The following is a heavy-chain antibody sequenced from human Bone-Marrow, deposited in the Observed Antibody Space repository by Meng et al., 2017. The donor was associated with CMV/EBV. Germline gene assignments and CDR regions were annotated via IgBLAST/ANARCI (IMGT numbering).Heavy chain of an antibody. D-gene: IGHD3-3*01. Sequence: ASVKVSCKASGYTFTSYGINWVRQATGQGLEWMGWMNPNSGNTGYAQKFQGRVTMTRNTSISTAYMELSSLRSEDTAVYYCARGGIFGVVHYYYYGMDVWGQGTTVTVSS. CDR2: MNPNSGNT. J-gene: IGHJ6*02. V-gene: IGHV1-8*02. CDR1: GYTFTSYG. CDR3: ARGGIFGVVHYYYYGMDV.